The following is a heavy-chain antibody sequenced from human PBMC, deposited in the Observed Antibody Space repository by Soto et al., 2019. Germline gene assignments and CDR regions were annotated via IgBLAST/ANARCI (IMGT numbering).Heavy chain of an antibody. CDR3: AKVTRGIAVAGTENERINAEYFQH. Sequence: GGSLRLSCAASGFTFSSYAMSWVRQAPGKGLEWVSAISGSGGSTYYADSVKGRFTISRDNSKNTLYLQMNSLRAEDTAVYYCAKVTRGIAVAGTENERINAEYFQHWGQGTLVTVSS. J-gene: IGHJ1*01. V-gene: IGHV3-23*01. CDR2: ISGSGGST. CDR1: GFTFSSYA. D-gene: IGHD6-19*01.